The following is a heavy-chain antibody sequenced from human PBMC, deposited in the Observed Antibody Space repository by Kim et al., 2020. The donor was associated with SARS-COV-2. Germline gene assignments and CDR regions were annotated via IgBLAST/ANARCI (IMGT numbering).Heavy chain of an antibody. V-gene: IGHV3-33*01. J-gene: IGHJ6*02. CDR3: ARVLSYYGMDV. CDR2: NK. Sequence: NKYYADTVRGRFTISRDNSKNTLYLQMNGLRAEDTAVYYCARVLSYYGMDVWGQGTTVTVSS.